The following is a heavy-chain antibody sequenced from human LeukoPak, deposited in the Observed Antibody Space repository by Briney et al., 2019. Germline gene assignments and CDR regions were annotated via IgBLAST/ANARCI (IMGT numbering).Heavy chain of an antibody. D-gene: IGHD3-16*01. Sequence: SSETLSLTCAVYGGSFSGHYWSWIRQPPGKGLEWIGEINHSGSTNYNPSLKSRVTISVDTSKNQFSLKLSSVTAADTAVYYCARRRAKKNVGVDPWGQGTLVTVSS. CDR2: INHSGST. CDR1: GGSFSGHY. V-gene: IGHV4-34*01. CDR3: ARRRAKKNVGVDP. J-gene: IGHJ5*02.